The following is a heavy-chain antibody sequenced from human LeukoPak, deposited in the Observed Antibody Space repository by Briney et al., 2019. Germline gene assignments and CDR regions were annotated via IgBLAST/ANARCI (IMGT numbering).Heavy chain of an antibody. D-gene: IGHD3-9*01. CDR1: GFTFGSYS. V-gene: IGHV3-21*01. CDR3: ASQTPNYILTGYYSDY. J-gene: IGHJ4*02. Sequence: GGSLRLSCAASGFTFGSYSMNWVRQAPGKGLEWVSSISSSSSYIYYADSVKGRFTISRDNAKNSLYLQMNSLRAEDTAVYYCASQTPNYILTGYYSDYWGQGTLVTVSS. CDR2: ISSSSSYI.